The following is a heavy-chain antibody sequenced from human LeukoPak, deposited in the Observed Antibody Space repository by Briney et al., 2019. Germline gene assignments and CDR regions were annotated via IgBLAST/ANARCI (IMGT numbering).Heavy chain of an antibody. V-gene: IGHV3-7*03. CDR3: ARDFGLRCSGGTCYSVYYYGMDV. Sequence: PGGSLRLSCSASGFSFSNYAMYWVRQAPGKGLEWVANIKQGGSEKYYVDSVKGRFTISRDNAKTSLYLQMNSRRAEDTAVYYCARDFGLRCSGGTCYSVYYYGMDVWGKGTTVTVSS. CDR2: IKQGGSEK. CDR1: GFSFSNYA. J-gene: IGHJ6*04. D-gene: IGHD2-15*01.